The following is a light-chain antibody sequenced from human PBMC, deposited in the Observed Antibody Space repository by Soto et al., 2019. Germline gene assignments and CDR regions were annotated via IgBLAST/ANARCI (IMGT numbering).Light chain of an antibody. CDR2: RNN. CDR3: AAWDDSLSGPV. CDR1: SSNIGSNY. J-gene: IGLJ3*02. Sequence: QAVVTQPPSASGTPGQRVTIPCSGSSSNIGSNYVYWYQQLPGTAPKLLIYRNNQRPSGVPDRFSGSKSGTSASLAISGLRSEDEADYYCAAWDDSLSGPVFGGGTKLTVL. V-gene: IGLV1-47*01.